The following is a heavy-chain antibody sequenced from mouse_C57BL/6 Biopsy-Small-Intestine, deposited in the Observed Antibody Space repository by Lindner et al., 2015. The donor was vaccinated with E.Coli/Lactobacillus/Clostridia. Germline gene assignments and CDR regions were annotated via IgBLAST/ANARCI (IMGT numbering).Heavy chain of an antibody. J-gene: IGHJ2*02. D-gene: IGHD2-1*01. CDR3: ARTGNFAYFDY. V-gene: IGHV1-7*01. Sequence: VQLQESGAVLAKPGASVKLSCKASGYTFTNYWMHWVKQRPGQGLEWIGFINPSDIYTKYNQKFKDKATLTADKSSSTAYMQLSSLTYEDSAVYYCARTGNFAYFDYWGQGTSLTVSS. CDR2: INPSDIYT. CDR1: GYTFTNYW.